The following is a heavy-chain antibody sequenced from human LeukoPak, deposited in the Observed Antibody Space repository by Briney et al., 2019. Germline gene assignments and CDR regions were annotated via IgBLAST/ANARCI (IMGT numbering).Heavy chain of an antibody. V-gene: IGHV4-4*09. J-gene: IGHJ3*02. D-gene: IGHD3-22*01. Sequence: SETLSLTCTVSGGSISSYYWSWIRQPPGKGLEWIGYIYTSGSTNYNPSLKSRVTISVDTSKTQFSLKLSSVTAADTAVSYCARLYYDSSGYHLDAFDIWGQGTMVTVSS. CDR3: ARLYYDSSGYHLDAFDI. CDR2: IYTSGST. CDR1: GGSISSYY.